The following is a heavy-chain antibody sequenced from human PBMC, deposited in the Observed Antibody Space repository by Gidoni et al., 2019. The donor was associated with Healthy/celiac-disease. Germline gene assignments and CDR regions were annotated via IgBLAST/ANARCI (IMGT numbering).Heavy chain of an antibody. CDR2: ISSSSDYI. CDR1: GFTFNRYS. Sequence: EVQLVESGGGLVKPGGSLRLSCAASGFTFNRYSMNWVRLAPGKGLEWVSSISSSSDYIYYADSVKGRFTISRDYAKNSLYLQMNSLRVEDTAVYYCTRDQFLIAADGVPDAFDLWGQGTMVTVTS. J-gene: IGHJ3*01. V-gene: IGHV3-21*02. D-gene: IGHD6-13*01. CDR3: TRDQFLIAADGVPDAFDL.